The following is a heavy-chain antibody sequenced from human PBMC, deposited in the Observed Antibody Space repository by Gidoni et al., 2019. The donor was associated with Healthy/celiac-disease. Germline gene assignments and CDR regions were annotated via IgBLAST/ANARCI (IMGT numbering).Heavy chain of an antibody. CDR3: AKDRKRASSGWVFDY. Sequence: EVQLLESGGGLVQPGGSLRLSCAASGFTFSSYAMSWVRQAPGKGLEWVSASSGSGGSTYYADSVKGRFTISRDNSKNTLYLQMNSLRAEDTDVYYCAKDRKRASSGWVFDYWGQGTLVTVSS. D-gene: IGHD6-19*01. V-gene: IGHV3-23*01. J-gene: IGHJ4*02. CDR1: GFTFSSYA. CDR2: SSGSGGST.